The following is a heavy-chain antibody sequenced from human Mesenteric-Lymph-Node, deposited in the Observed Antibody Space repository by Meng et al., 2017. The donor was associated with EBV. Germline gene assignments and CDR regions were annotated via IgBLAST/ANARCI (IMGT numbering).Heavy chain of an antibody. CDR3: ARDSEGNDLSFDY. D-gene: IGHD2-21*02. CDR1: GYTFTNYA. CDR2: INTNTGNP. Sequence: VQLVQFGPELKGPGAEVKVSCKASGYTFTNYALTWVRQAPGQGLEWLGWINTNTGNPTYAPGFAGRYVFSLDTSVSTAYLQISSLKADDSAVYYCARDSEGNDLSFDYWGQGTLVTVSS. J-gene: IGHJ4*02. V-gene: IGHV7-4-1*02.